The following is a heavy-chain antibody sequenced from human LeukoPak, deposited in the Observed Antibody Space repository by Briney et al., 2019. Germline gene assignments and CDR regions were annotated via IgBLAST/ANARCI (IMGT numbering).Heavy chain of an antibody. V-gene: IGHV1-2*04. CDR3: ARGVLPAAMRGVGDAFDI. CDR2: INPNSGGT. Sequence: ASVKVSCKALGYTLSIHNIHWIRRAPGQGLEWMGWINPNSGGTNYAQKFQGWVTMTRDTSISTAYMELSRLRSDDTAVYYCARGVLPAAMRGVGDAFDIWGQGTMVTVSS. D-gene: IGHD2-2*01. CDR1: GYTLSIHN. J-gene: IGHJ3*02.